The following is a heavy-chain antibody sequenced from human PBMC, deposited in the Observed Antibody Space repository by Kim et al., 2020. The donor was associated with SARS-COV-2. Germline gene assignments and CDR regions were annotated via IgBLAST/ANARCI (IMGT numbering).Heavy chain of an antibody. V-gene: IGHV4-59*08. J-gene: IGHJ3*02. CDR3: ARFKSPFTAMAPDI. D-gene: IGHD5-18*01. CDR1: GCSISSYY. CDR2: IYYSGST. Sequence: SETLSLTCTVSGCSISSYYWSWIRQPPGKGLEWIGYIYYSGSTNYNPSLKSRVTISVDTSKNQFSLKLSSVTAADTAVYYCARFKSPFTAMAPDIWGQGTMVTVSS.